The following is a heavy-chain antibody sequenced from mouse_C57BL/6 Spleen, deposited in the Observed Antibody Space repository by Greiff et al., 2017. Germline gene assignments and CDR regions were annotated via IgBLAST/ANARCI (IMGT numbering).Heavy chain of an antibody. CDR3: VRPCTTVVANWYFDV. CDR2: IYPGDGDT. V-gene: IGHV1-82*01. D-gene: IGHD1-1*01. J-gene: IGHJ1*03. CDR1: GYAFSSSW. Sequence: QVHVEQSGPELVKPGASVKISCKASGYAFSSSWMNWVKQRPGKGLEWIGRIYPGDGDTNYNGKFKGKATLTADKSSSTAYMQLSILTSEDSAVYFGVRPCTTVVANWYFDVWGTGTTVTVSS.